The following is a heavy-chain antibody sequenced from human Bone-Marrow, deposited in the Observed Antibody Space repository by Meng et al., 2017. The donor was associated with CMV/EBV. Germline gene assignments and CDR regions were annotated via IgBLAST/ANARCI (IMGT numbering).Heavy chain of an antibody. CDR3: ARTLWFAESLGG. CDR1: GYTFTSYC. J-gene: IGHJ4*02. Sequence: ASVKVSCKASGYTFTSYCMHWVRQAPGQGLEWMGIINPSGGSTSYAQKFQGRVTMTRDTSTSTVYMELSSLRSEDTAVYYCARTLWFAESLGGWGQGTLVTVSS. CDR2: INPSGGST. D-gene: IGHD3-10*01. V-gene: IGHV1-46*01.